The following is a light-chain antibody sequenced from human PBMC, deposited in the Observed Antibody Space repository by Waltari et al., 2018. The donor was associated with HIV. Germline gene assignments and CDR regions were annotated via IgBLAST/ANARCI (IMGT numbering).Light chain of an antibody. J-gene: IGLJ2*01. CDR2: QNI. CDR3: QSYDRRLMWV. CDR1: SSNLGAGYD. Sequence: HSLLTPPPSVSGAPGQRVTISCTGSSSNLGAGYDVHWYQKYPGTAPKLLIFQNINRPSGVPDRFSGSKSVTSASLVITGLQAEDEADYYYQSYDRRLMWVFGGGTSLTV. V-gene: IGLV1-40*01.